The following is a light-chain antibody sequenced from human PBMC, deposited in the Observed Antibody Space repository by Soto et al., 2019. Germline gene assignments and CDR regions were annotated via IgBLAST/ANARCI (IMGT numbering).Light chain of an antibody. CDR3: QQSDSTPRT. CDR2: GAS. CDR1: QSIASY. V-gene: IGKV1-39*01. J-gene: IGKJ2*01. Sequence: DLQMTQSPSSLSASVGDRVTISCRASQSIASYLNWYQQRPGKAPVLLIYGASSLQSGVPSRFSGSGSGTDFTLTISSLQPEDFATYYCQQSDSTPRTFGQGTKLEIK.